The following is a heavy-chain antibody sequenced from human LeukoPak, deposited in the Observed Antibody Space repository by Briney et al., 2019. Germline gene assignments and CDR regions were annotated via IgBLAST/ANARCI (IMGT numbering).Heavy chain of an antibody. V-gene: IGHV3-66*02. CDR3: ARDKLGSGYSSDFDC. J-gene: IGHJ4*02. CDR2: IYTGGTT. D-gene: IGHD6-19*01. Sequence: PGGSLRLSCAPSGFSASSNYMNWVRHAPEVGLGWVSAIYTGGTTYNADSVKGRFTISRDNSKNTLYLQMNSLRAEDSAVYFCARDKLGSGYSSDFDCWGQGTLVTVSS. CDR1: GFSASSNY.